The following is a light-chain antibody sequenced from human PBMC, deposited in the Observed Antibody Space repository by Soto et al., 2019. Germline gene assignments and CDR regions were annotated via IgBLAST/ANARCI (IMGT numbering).Light chain of an antibody. CDR2: EIS. Sequence: IVMTQTPLSSPVTLGQPASISCRSSESLVDSAGNTYLSWLQQRPGQSPRLLIYEISNRFSGVXDXXSGSGAGTDFTLKISRVEAEDVGVYYCMQATQLPRTFGQGPKVELK. CDR3: MQATQLPRT. J-gene: IGKJ1*01. V-gene: IGKV2-24*01. CDR1: ESLVDSAGNTY.